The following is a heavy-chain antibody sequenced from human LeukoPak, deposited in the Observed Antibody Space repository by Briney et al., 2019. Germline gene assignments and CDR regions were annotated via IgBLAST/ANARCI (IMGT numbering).Heavy chain of an antibody. CDR2: IIPMFGTA. Sequence: GASVKVSCKASGGTFSSYAISWVRQAPGQGLEWMGGIIPMFGTANYAQKFQGRVTITADESTSTAYMELSSLRSEDTAVYYCARIEGGTFTYDYWGQGTLVTVSS. J-gene: IGHJ4*02. CDR1: GGTFSSYA. V-gene: IGHV1-69*13. D-gene: IGHD2-15*01. CDR3: ARIEGGTFTYDY.